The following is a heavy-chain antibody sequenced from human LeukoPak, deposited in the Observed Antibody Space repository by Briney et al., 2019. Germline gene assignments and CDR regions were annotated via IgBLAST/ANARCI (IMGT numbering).Heavy chain of an antibody. CDR3: AKAPGYCSGGNCFLDY. J-gene: IGHJ4*02. D-gene: IGHD2-15*01. CDR2: ISDSGDDT. V-gene: IGHV3-23*01. CDR1: GFTFYNHA. Sequence: PGGSLRLSCVASGFTFYNHAMSWVRQAPGKGLEWVSGISDSGDDTYYADSVKGRFTISRDNSKNTLYPQMNSLRAEDTAVYFCAKAPGYCSGGNCFLDYWGQGTLVTVSS.